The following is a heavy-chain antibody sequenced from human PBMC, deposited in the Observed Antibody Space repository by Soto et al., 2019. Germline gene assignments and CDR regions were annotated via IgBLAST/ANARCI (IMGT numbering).Heavy chain of an antibody. CDR1: GYSFAGYW. V-gene: IGHV5-10-1*01. CDR3: ARESEDLTSNFDY. Sequence: GESLKISCKGSGYSFAGYWITWVRQKPGKGLEWMGRIDPSDSQTYYSPSFRGHVTISVTKSITTVFLQWSSLRASDTAMYYCARESEDLTSNFDYWGQGTLVTVSS. CDR2: IDPSDSQT. J-gene: IGHJ4*02.